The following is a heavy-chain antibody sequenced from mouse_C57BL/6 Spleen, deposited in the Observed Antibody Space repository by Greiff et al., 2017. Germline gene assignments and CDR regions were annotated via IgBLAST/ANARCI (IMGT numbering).Heavy chain of an antibody. D-gene: IGHD1-2*01. CDR3: ARHYYGPYFDY. Sequence: VQLQQSGPELVKPGASVKISCKASGYTFTDYYMNWVKQSHGKSLEWIGDINPNNGGTSYNQKFKGKATLTVDKSSSTAYMELRSLTSEDSAVYYCARHYYGPYFDYWGQGTTLTVSS. CDR1: GYTFTDYY. J-gene: IGHJ2*01. V-gene: IGHV1-26*01. CDR2: INPNNGGT.